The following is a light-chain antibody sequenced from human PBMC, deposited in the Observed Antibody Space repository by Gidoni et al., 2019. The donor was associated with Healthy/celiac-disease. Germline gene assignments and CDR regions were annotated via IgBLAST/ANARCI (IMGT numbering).Light chain of an antibody. J-gene: IGLJ3*02. CDR2: CNS. CDR1: SSNIGKGYD. CDR3: QSYDSSMSGWV. V-gene: IGLV1-40*01. Sequence: QPALSQPPSVSAAPAPWVTISCTGSSSNIGKGYDVHWCQQLPGTAPKLLIYCNSNRHSGVPDRVSGPKSGTAASLAITGLQAEDEDEYYCQSYDSSMSGWVFGGGTKLTVL.